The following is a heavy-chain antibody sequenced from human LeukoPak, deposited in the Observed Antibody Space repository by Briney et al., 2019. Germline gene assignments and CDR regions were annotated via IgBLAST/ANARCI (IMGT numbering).Heavy chain of an antibody. J-gene: IGHJ4*02. CDR1: GFTFSSYA. CDR3: AKGVNYSPQYYFDY. D-gene: IGHD4-11*01. V-gene: IGHV3-23*01. CDR2: ISGSGGST. Sequence: GGSLRLSCAASGFTFSSYALSWVRQAPGKGLEWVSAISGSGGSTYYADSVKGRFTISRDNSKNTLYLQMNSLRAEDTAVYYCAKGVNYSPQYYFDYWGQGTLVTVSS.